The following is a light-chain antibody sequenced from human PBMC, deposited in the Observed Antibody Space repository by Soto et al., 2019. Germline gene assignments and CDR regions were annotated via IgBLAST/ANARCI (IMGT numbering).Light chain of an antibody. CDR3: HQDGRSRRT. CDR2: GAS. Sequence: EIGKKKAPSTLSVSTGERATLSCRASQSVSSNLAWYQQKRGQPPRLLISGASTRATGIPARFSGSVSGTDFTLTISSRGPQHSAVYHCHQDGRSRRTVGRGT. V-gene: IGKV3-15*01. CDR1: QSVSSN. J-gene: IGKJ4*02.